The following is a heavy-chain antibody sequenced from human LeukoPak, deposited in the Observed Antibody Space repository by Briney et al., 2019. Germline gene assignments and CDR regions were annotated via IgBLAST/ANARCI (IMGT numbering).Heavy chain of an antibody. V-gene: IGHV3-30*02. CDR1: GFTFSSYG. CDR3: ARVEGFDY. CDR2: IRYDGSNK. J-gene: IGHJ4*02. Sequence: GGSLRLSCAASGFTFSSYGMHWVRQAPGKGLEWVAFIRYDGSNKYYADSVKGRFTISRDNAKNSLYLQMISLRAEDTAVYYCARVEGFDYWGQGTLVTVSS.